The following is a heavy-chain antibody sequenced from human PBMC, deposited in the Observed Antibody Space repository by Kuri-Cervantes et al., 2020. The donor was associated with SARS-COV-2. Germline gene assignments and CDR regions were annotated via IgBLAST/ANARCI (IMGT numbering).Heavy chain of an antibody. CDR3: ARDMTADYFYFQYMDV. V-gene: IGHV3-30*04. Sequence: GESLKISFPAFGSTFSSYAMHWVRQAPGKGLEWVAVISYDGSNKYYADSVKGRFTISRDNSKNTLYLQMNSLRAEDTAVYFCARDMTADYFYFQYMDVWGKGTTVTVAS. CDR2: ISYDGSNK. CDR1: GSTFSSYA. D-gene: IGHD2-21*02. J-gene: IGHJ6*03.